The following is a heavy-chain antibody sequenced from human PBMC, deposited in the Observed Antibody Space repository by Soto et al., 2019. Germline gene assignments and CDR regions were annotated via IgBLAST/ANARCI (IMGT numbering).Heavy chain of an antibody. CDR3: ARSPYYDIIGSHPGLWFHP. D-gene: IGHD3-22*01. CDR2: IYYSGST. J-gene: IGHJ5*02. Sequence: PSETLSLTCTVSGGSISSGDYFWSWIRQPPGKGLEWIGYIYYSGSTYYNPSLKSRLTISVDTSKNQFSLKLSSVTAADTAVYYCARSPYYDIIGSHPGLWFHPWGQGTLVTVSS. V-gene: IGHV4-30-4*01. CDR1: GGSISSGDYF.